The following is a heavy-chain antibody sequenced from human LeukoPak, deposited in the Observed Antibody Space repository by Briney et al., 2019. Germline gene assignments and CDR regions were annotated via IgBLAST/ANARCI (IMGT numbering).Heavy chain of an antibody. CDR2: ISYDGSNK. V-gene: IGHV3-30-3*01. D-gene: IGHD1-26*01. CDR3: ARGSYYRDYYGMDV. CDR1: GFTFSSYA. Sequence: GRSLRLSCAASGFTFSSYAMHWVRQAPGKGLEWVAVISYDGSNKYYADSVKGRFTISRDNSKNTLYLQMNSLRAEDTAVYYCARGSYYRDYYGMDVWGQGTTVTVSS. J-gene: IGHJ6*02.